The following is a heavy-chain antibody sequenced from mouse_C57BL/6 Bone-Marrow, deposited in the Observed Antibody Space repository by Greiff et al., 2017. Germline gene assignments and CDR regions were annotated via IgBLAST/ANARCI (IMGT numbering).Heavy chain of an antibody. CDR3: ACWSTTVWFAY. CDR2: IDPEDGET. J-gene: IGHJ3*01. Sequence: VQLQQSGAELVKPGASVKLSCTASGYTITDYYLHWVKQRTEQGLEWIGRIDPEDGETKYAPKFQGKATITEDKSSNTAYLQLSSLTSEDSAVYYGACWSTTVWFAYWGQGTLVTVSA. CDR1: GYTITDYY. V-gene: IGHV14-2*01. D-gene: IGHD1-1*01.